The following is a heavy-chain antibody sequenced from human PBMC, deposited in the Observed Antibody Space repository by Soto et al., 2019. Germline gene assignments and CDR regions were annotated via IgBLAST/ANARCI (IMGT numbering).Heavy chain of an antibody. CDR1: GFTFSTYA. V-gene: IGHV3-23*01. CDR2: ISDSGVSA. D-gene: IGHD6-13*01. J-gene: IGHJ4*02. CDR3: AKGSASGVPYYFDY. Sequence: GGSLRLSCAASGFTFSTYAMSWVRQAPGKGLEWVSAISDSGVSAYYADSVKGRFTISRDNSKNTLYLQMNSLRAEDTAVYYCAKGSASGVPYYFDYWGQGTLVTVSS.